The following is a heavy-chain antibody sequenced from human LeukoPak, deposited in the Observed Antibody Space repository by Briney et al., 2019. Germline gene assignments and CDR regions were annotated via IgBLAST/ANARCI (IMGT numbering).Heavy chain of an antibody. CDR3: ASSAGYDILTAYLLDY. V-gene: IGHV1-69*05. D-gene: IGHD3-9*01. CDR1: GGTFSSYA. J-gene: IGHJ4*02. CDR2: IIPIFGTA. Sequence: GASVKVSCKASGGTFSSYAISWVRQAPGQGLEWMGGIIPIFGTANYAQKFQGRVTITTDESTSTAYMELRSLRSDDTAVYYCASSAGYDILTAYLLDYWGQGTLVTVSS.